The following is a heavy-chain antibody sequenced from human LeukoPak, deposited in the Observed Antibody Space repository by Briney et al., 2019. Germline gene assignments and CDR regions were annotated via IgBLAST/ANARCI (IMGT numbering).Heavy chain of an antibody. CDR2: IDKNDATT. CDR1: GFTFSNYA. J-gene: IGHJ4*02. Sequence: GGSLRLSCAASGFTFSNYAMSWVRQAPGKGLGRVSSIDKNDATTNYADSVRGRFTISRDNSKNTLHLQMSSLRAEDTAVYYCAKYNGQLLEQWYYDYWGQGTLVTVSS. V-gene: IGHV3-23*01. CDR3: AKYNGQLLEQWYYDY. D-gene: IGHD1/OR15-1a*01.